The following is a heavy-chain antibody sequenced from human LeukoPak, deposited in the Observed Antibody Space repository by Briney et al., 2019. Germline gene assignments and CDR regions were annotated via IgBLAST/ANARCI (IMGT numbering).Heavy chain of an antibody. CDR3: AKDYLDSSGYSVY. CDR2: ISWNSGSI. V-gene: IGHV3-9*01. D-gene: IGHD3-22*01. Sequence: GGSLRLSCAASGFTFDDYAMHWVRQAPGKGLEWVSGISWNSGSIGYADSVKGRFTISRDNAKNSLYLQMDSLRAEDTALYYCAKDYLDSSGYSVYWGQGTLVTVSS. CDR1: GFTFDDYA. J-gene: IGHJ4*02.